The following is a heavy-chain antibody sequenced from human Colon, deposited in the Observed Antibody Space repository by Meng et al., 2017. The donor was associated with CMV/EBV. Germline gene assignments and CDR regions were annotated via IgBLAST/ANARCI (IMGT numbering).Heavy chain of an antibody. V-gene: IGHV1-2*02. D-gene: IGHD1-1*01. CDR1: GYTFTPYS. Sequence: GPRGELGTEVKKPRASVKVSCKASGYTFTPYSIHGVRQAPGQGLGWVRCMLPKTGALDYAQKFRGRITLTTDTAITTAYMELSGLTSDDTAVYYCIRENWYYDYWGLGTLVTVSS. J-gene: IGHJ4*02. CDR2: MLPKTGAL. CDR3: IRENWYYDY.